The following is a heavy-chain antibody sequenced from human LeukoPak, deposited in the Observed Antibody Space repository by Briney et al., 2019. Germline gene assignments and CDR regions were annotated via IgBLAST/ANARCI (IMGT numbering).Heavy chain of an antibody. V-gene: IGHV4-34*01. CDR1: GESFSAYF. Sequence: SSETLSLTCAVYGESFSAYFWNWIRQAPGKPLEYIGEINHRGSSHYNPSLKTRVTLSVDTPKNQFSLRLTSVTAADTAVYFCARGSSFDGYCSAGACDAGYYDAWGQGTPVTVSS. J-gene: IGHJ5*02. D-gene: IGHD2-15*01. CDR3: ARGSSFDGYCSAGACDAGYYDA. CDR2: INHRGSS.